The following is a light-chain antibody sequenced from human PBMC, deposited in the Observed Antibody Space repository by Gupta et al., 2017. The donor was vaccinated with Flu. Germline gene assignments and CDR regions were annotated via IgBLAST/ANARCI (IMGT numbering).Light chain of an antibody. CDR2: GNS. CDR1: SSNIGAGYD. V-gene: IGLV1-40*01. J-gene: IGLJ3*02. CDR3: QPYDRRLSGWV. Sequence: QSVLTQPPSVSGAPGQRVTISCTGTSSNIGAGYDVHWYQQLPGTAPKVLIYGNSNRPSGVPDRFSGSKSGTSASLAITGLQAEDEADYYCQPYDRRLSGWVFGGGTKLTVL.